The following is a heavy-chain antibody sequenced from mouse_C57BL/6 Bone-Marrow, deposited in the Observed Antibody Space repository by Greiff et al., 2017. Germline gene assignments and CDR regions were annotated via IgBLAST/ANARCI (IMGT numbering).Heavy chain of an antibody. CDR2: IDPANGNT. D-gene: IGHD1-1*01. CDR3: ASPYGSSYGDYAMDY. V-gene: IGHV14-3*01. J-gene: IGHJ4*01. Sequence: VQLQQSVAELVRPGASVKLSCTASGFNIKNTYMHWVKQRPEQGLEWIGRIDPANGNTKYAPKFQGKATITADTSSNTASLQLSSLTSEDTAIYYCASPYGSSYGDYAMDYWGQGTSVTVSS. CDR1: GFNIKNTY.